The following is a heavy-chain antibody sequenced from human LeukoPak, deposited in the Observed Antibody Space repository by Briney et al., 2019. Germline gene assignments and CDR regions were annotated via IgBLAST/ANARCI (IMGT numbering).Heavy chain of an antibody. CDR2: IYYSGST. D-gene: IGHD5-18*01. Sequence: PSETLSLTCTVSGGSISSGGYYWTWIRQHPGKGLEWIGYIYYSGSTFYNPSLKSRVTISVDTSKNQFSLKLSSVTAADTAVYYCARVATDTALGYWGQGTLVTVSS. V-gene: IGHV4-31*03. CDR3: ARVATDTALGY. CDR1: GGSISSGGYY. J-gene: IGHJ4*02.